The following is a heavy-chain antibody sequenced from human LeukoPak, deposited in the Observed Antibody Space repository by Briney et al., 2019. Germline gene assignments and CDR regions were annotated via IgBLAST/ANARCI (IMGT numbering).Heavy chain of an antibody. J-gene: IGHJ5*02. D-gene: IGHD3-10*01. V-gene: IGHV4-39*01. CDR1: GGSISSSSYY. CDR3: ARHYRSGSFGFSGYNWFDP. CDR2: IYYSGST. Sequence: PSETLSLTCTVSGGSISSSSYYWGWIRQPPGKGLEWIGSIYYSGSTYYNPSLKCRVTISVDTSKNQFSLKLNSVTAADTAVYYCARHYRSGSFGFSGYNWFDPWGPGTLVTVSS.